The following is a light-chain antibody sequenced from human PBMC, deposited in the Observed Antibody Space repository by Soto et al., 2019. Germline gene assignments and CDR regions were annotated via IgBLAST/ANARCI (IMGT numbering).Light chain of an antibody. V-gene: IGKV1-5*01. CDR2: DAS. CDR3: QQYNSYSAT. Sequence: IQMSQSPSTLSASVGDRVTITCRASQSISSWLAWYQQKPGKAPKLLIYDASSLESGVPSRFSGSGPGTEFTLTISSMQPDDFANYYCQQYNSYSATFGQGTKVDIK. J-gene: IGKJ1*01. CDR1: QSISSW.